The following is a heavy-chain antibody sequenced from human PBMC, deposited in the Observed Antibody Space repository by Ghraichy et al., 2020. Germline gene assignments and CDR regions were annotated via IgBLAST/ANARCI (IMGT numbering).Heavy chain of an antibody. V-gene: IGHV3-7*01. CDR2: INQDGSET. J-gene: IGHJ4*02. CDR1: GFTFSTYW. CDR3: ARRRTRYDFWSGFYLDY. D-gene: IGHD3-3*01. Sequence: GGSLRLSCAVSGFTFSTYWMTWVRQAPGKGLEWVANINQDGSETYYVDSVKGRFTISRDNVNNSLYLQMNSRRAEDTAVYYCARRRTRYDFWSGFYLDYWGKGTLVTVSS.